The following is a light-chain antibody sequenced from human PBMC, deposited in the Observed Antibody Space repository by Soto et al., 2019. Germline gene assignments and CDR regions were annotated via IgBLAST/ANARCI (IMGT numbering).Light chain of an antibody. V-gene: IGKV3-11*01. Sequence: EVVLTQTPATLSLSPGERATLSCRASQSVKSYLVWYQQKPGQTPRLLIYDASNRATGIPARFSGSGSETNVTLTISSLQPEDFSVYYCQQRRTWPLTFGGGTRVEIK. CDR3: QQRRTWPLT. CDR2: DAS. J-gene: IGKJ4*01. CDR1: QSVKSY.